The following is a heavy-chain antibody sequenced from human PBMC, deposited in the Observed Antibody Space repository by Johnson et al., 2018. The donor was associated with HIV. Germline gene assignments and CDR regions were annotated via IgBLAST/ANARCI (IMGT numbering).Heavy chain of an antibody. CDR2: SYRGGSA. CDR3: AKDRIVGAIGDAFDI. Sequence: EQLVESGGGLVQPGGSLRLSCAASNFSVSMNHMTWVRQAPGKGLECVSVSYRGGSAYYADGVKGRFTISRDNSKNTMYLHMNSLRAEDTAVYYCAKDRIVGAIGDAFDIWGQGTMVTVSS. V-gene: IGHV3-53*01. J-gene: IGHJ3*02. CDR1: NFSVSMNH. D-gene: IGHD1-26*01.